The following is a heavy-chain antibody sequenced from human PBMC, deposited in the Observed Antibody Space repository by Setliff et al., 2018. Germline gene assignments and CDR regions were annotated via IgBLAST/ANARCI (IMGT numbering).Heavy chain of an antibody. CDR1: DGSLSTYY. V-gene: IGHV4-59*08. D-gene: IGHD3-3*01. CDR3: ARMSGFLYIDV. Sequence: PSETLSLTCTVSDGSLSTYYWSWIRQPPGKGLEFIGYVYYSGDTNSNPSLKSRVTISVDTSKNQFSLKLSSVTAADTAVYYCARMSGFLYIDVWGKGTTVTVSS. CDR2: VYYSGDT. J-gene: IGHJ6*03.